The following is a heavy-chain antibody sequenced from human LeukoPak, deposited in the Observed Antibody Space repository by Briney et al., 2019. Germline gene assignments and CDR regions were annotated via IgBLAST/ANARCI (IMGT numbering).Heavy chain of an antibody. J-gene: IGHJ6*03. CDR2: INHSGST. V-gene: IGHV4-34*01. Sequence: SETLSLTCAVYNGSFSGYYWSWIRQPPGKGLEWIGEINHSGSTHYNPSLKSRVTISVDTSKKQFSLKVRSVTAADTAVYYCARAVSYYDISAAGYYYYMDVWGKGTTVTISS. CDR3: ARAVSYYDISAAGYYYYMDV. CDR1: NGSFSGYY. D-gene: IGHD3-9*01.